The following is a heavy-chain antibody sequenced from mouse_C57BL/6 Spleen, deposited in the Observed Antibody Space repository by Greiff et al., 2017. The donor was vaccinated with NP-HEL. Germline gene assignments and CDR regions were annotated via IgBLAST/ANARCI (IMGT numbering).Heavy chain of an antibody. V-gene: IGHV1-80*01. CDR1: GYAFSSYW. D-gene: IGHD3-1*01. J-gene: IGHJ2*01. CDR3: ARSGPLYYFDY. CDR2: IYPGDGDT. Sequence: QVQLKQSGAELVKPGASVKISCKASGYAFSSYWMNWVKQRPGKGLEWIGQIYPGDGDTNYNGKFKGKATLTADKSSSTAYMQLSSLTSEDSAVYFCARSGPLYYFDYWGQGTTLTVSS.